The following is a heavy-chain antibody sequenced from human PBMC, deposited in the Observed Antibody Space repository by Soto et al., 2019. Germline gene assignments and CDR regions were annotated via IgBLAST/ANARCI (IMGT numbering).Heavy chain of an antibody. CDR1: GFTFSTYS. Sequence: PGGSLRLSCVASGFTFSTYSMNWVRQAPGKGLEWVSTIGTRSDIYYAESVKGRFTISRDNAKNSLSLQMSSLRVEDTAVYYCAREETAWPLAYGLDVWGQGTAVTVSS. CDR3: AREETAWPLAYGLDV. J-gene: IGHJ6*02. V-gene: IGHV3-21*01. CDR2: IGTRSDI. D-gene: IGHD2-21*02.